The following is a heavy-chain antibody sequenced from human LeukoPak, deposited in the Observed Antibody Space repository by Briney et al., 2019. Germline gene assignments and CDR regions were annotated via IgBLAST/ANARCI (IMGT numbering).Heavy chain of an antibody. CDR1: EGSISSSSYS. Sequence: PSETLSLTCTVSEGSISSSSYSWGWIRQPPGKGLEWIGSIYYSGSTYYNPSLKSRVTISVDTSKNQFSLKLSSVTAADTAVYYCASSYPPFVVVTAIDYYYMDVWGKGTTVTISS. CDR2: IYYSGST. J-gene: IGHJ6*03. D-gene: IGHD2-21*02. V-gene: IGHV4-39*01. CDR3: ASSYPPFVVVTAIDYYYMDV.